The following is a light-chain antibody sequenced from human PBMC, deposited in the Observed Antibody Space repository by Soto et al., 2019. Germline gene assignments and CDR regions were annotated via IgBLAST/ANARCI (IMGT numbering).Light chain of an antibody. CDR3: CSYTSSSTVL. Sequence: QSVLTQPASVSGSPGQSITISCTGTSSDVGVYDFVSWYQQHPAKAPKLLIYDVSYRPSGVSDRFSGSKSGNTASLTISGLQAKDEADYYCCSYTSSSTVLFGGGTKLTVL. V-gene: IGLV2-14*01. CDR2: DVS. CDR1: SSDVGVYDF. J-gene: IGLJ2*01.